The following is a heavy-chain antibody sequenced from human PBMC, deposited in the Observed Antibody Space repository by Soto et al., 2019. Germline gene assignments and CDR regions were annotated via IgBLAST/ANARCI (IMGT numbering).Heavy chain of an antibody. CDR1: GGSFSGYY. CDR2: INHSGST. CDR3: ARVLYRAASP. Sequence: TSETLSLTCAVYGGSFSGYYWSWIRQPPGKGLEWIGEINHSGSTNYNPSLKSRVTISVDTSKNQFSLKLSSVTAADTAVYYCARVLYRAASPWGQGTLVTVSS. D-gene: IGHD6-25*01. V-gene: IGHV4-34*01. J-gene: IGHJ5*02.